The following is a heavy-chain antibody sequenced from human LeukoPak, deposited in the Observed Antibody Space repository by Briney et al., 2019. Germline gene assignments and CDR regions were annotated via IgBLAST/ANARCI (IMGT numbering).Heavy chain of an antibody. Sequence: ASVKVSCKASGYTFTSYGISWVRQAPGQGLEWMGWISAYNGNTNYAQKLQGRVTMTTDTSTSTAYMELRSLRSGDTAVYYCARDRGTYYYDSSGYYSDPDAFDIWGQGTMVTVSS. J-gene: IGHJ3*02. D-gene: IGHD3-22*01. CDR3: ARDRGTYYYDSSGYYSDPDAFDI. CDR1: GYTFTSYG. CDR2: ISAYNGNT. V-gene: IGHV1-18*01.